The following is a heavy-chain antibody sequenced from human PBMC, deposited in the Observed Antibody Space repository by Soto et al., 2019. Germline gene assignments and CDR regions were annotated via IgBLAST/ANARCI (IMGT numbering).Heavy chain of an antibody. CDR2: KYYSGST. CDR3: ARGPGKYFDY. CDR1: GGSVSSDSYY. V-gene: IGHV4-61*01. J-gene: IGHJ4*02. Sequence: SETLSLTCTVSGGSVSSDSYYWNWIRQPPGKGLEWIGYKYYSGSTNYNPSLKSRVTISVDTSKNQFSLKLSSVTVEDTAVYYCARGPGKYFDYWGLGTLVTVSS.